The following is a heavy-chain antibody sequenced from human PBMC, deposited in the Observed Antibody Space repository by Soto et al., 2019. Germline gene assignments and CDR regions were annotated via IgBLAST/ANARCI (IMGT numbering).Heavy chain of an antibody. CDR1: GGSISSYY. D-gene: IGHD2-2*01. CDR3: ARGYCSSTSCYGAFDI. CDR2: IYYSGST. V-gene: IGHV4-59*01. J-gene: IGHJ3*02. Sequence: SETMPLTCTVSGGSISSYYGSWIIKTQGKGLEWIGYIYYSGSTNYNPSLKSRVTISVDTSKNQFSLKLSSVTAADTAVYYCARGYCSSTSCYGAFDIWGQGTIVTVSS.